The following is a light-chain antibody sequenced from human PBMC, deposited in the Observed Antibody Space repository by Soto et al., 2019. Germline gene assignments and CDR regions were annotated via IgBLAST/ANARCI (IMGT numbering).Light chain of an antibody. V-gene: IGKV3-20*01. CDR1: QSISSSY. J-gene: IGKJ2*01. CDR3: QQYGSSSYT. Sequence: SLSPGERATHSCRASQSISSSYLAWYQQKPGQAPRLLIYAASSRATGIPDRFSGSGSGTDFTLTISRLEPEDFAVYYCQQYGSSSYTFGQGTQLEIK. CDR2: AAS.